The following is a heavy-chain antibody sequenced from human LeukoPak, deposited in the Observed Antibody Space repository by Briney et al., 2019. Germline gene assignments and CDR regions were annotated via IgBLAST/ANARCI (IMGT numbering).Heavy chain of an antibody. Sequence: GASVKVSCKASGYTFTSYGISWVRQAPGQGLEWMGWISAYNGNTNYAQKLQGRVTMTTDTSTSTAYMELRSLRSDDTAVYYCAISHYCSSTSCYKGTVDYWGQGTLVTVSS. D-gene: IGHD2-2*02. CDR2: ISAYNGNT. CDR3: AISHYCSSTSCYKGTVDY. V-gene: IGHV1-18*01. J-gene: IGHJ4*02. CDR1: GYTFTSYG.